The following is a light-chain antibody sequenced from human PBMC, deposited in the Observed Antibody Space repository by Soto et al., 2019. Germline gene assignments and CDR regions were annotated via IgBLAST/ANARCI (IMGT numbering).Light chain of an antibody. CDR2: TAS. CDR1: QPIKTW. V-gene: IGKV1-12*02. Sequence: DIQLTQSPASVSAAVGDRINISCRASQPIKTWLAWYQQKPGKGPKLLIYTASTLETGVPSRFSVSGSGTDFTLTISSLQPEDAAIDSCQQAASFPFTVGPGAKV. J-gene: IGKJ3*01. CDR3: QQAASFPFT.